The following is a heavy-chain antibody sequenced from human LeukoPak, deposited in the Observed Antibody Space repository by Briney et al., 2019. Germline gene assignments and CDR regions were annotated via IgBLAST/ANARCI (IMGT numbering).Heavy chain of an antibody. CDR3: AKDKWLVPYYFDY. CDR2: ISGSGGST. Sequence: PGGSLRLSCAASGFTFSSYAMSWVRQAPGKGLEWVSAISGSGGSTYYADSVKGRFTIPRDNSKNTLYLQMNSLRAEDTAVYYCAKDKWLVPYYFDYWGQGTLVTVSS. V-gene: IGHV3-23*01. D-gene: IGHD6-19*01. CDR1: GFTFSSYA. J-gene: IGHJ4*02.